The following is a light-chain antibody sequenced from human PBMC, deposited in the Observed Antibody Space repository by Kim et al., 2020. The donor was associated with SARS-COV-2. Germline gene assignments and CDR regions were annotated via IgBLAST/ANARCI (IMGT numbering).Light chain of an antibody. Sequence: QSVLTQPPSVSAAPGQMVTISCSGSSSNIGRNSVCWYQHLPGAVPKLLIYDNDKRPSGMPDRFSGSKSGTSATLGITGLQTGDEATYYCGAWDNSLTAVLFGGGTQLTVL. CDR1: SSNIGRNS. V-gene: IGLV1-51*01. J-gene: IGLJ3*02. CDR2: DND. CDR3: GAWDNSLTAVL.